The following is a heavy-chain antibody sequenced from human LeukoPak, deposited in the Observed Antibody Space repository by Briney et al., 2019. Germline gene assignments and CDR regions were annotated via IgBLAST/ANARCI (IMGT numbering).Heavy chain of an antibody. CDR2: ISYDGSNK. Sequence: PGGSLRLSCAASGFTFSSYAMHWVRQAPGRGLEWVAVISYDGSNKYYADSVKGRFTISRDNSKNTLYLQMNSLRAEDTAVYYCARGGSSSWFVEPGGYWGQGTLVTVSS. D-gene: IGHD6-13*01. J-gene: IGHJ4*02. CDR1: GFTFSSYA. V-gene: IGHV3-30*04. CDR3: ARGGSSSWFVEPGGY.